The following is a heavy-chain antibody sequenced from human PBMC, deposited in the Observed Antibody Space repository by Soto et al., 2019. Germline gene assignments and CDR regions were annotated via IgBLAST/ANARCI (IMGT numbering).Heavy chain of an antibody. CDR2: IRGKAYGGTT. CDR1: GLTFGDDS. D-gene: IGHD3-10*01. J-gene: IGHJ4*02. CDR3: MSAWERVWYGASQGVS. Sequence: EVQLVESGGGLVKPGRSLRLSCTASGLTFGDDSMSWFRQAPGKGLEWVGFIRGKAYGGTTEYAASVKGRFTISRDDSKSIAYLQMNTLKTEDTAVYYCMSAWERVWYGASQGVSWGQGTLVTVSS. V-gene: IGHV3-49*05.